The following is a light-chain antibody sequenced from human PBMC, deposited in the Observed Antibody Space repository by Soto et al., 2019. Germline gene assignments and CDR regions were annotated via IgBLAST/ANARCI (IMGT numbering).Light chain of an antibody. CDR2: KAS. Sequence: DIQMTQSPSTLSASVGDRVTITCRASQSISSWLAWYQQKPGKAPKLLIYKASSLESGVPSRFSGRGSGTEFTLTISSLQPDDSATYYCQQYNTYWTFGQGTKVEIK. V-gene: IGKV1-5*03. CDR1: QSISSW. CDR3: QQYNTYWT. J-gene: IGKJ1*01.